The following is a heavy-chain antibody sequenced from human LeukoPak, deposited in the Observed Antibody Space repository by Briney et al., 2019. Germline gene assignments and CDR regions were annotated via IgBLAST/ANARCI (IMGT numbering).Heavy chain of an antibody. Sequence: TGGSLRLSCGASGFPFSSYSMNWVLQAPGKGLEWVSSISSSSSYICYADSVKGRFTISRDNAKNSLYLQMNSLRAEDTAVYYCARSPCSSTSCWGDYYYGMDVWGQGTTVTVSS. CDR3: ARSPCSSTSCWGDYYYGMDV. V-gene: IGHV3-21*01. CDR1: GFPFSSYS. CDR2: ISSSSSYI. J-gene: IGHJ6*02. D-gene: IGHD2-2*01.